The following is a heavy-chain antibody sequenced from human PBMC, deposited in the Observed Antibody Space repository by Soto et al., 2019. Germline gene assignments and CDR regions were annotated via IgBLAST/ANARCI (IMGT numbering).Heavy chain of an antibody. Sequence: EVQLVESGGGLVKPGGCLRLSCAASGFTFSNAWMSWVRQAPGKGLEWVGRIKSKSDGGTTDYAAPVKGRFTISRDDSKNTLYLQVNSLITEDTAVYYCTTTYTKTLHAFDIWGQGTLVTVSS. CDR2: IKSKSDGGTT. J-gene: IGHJ3*02. V-gene: IGHV3-15*01. CDR3: TTTYTKTLHAFDI. D-gene: IGHD2-2*02. CDR1: GFTFSNAW.